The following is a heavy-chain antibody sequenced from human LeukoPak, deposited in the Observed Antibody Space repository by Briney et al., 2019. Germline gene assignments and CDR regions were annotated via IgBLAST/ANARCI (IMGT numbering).Heavy chain of an antibody. CDR1: GFTVSSNS. J-gene: IGHJ4*02. D-gene: IGHD6-19*01. Sequence: GGSLRLSCTVSGFTVSSNSMSWVRQAPGKGLEWVSFIYSDNTHYSDSVKGRFTISRDNSKNTLYLQMNSLRAEDTAVYYCARGGVAVAGTCFDYWGQGTLVTVSS. V-gene: IGHV3-53*01. CDR3: ARGGVAVAGTCFDY. CDR2: IYSDNT.